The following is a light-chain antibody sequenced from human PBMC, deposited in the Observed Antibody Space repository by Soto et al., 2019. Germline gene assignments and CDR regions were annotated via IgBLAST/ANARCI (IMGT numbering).Light chain of an antibody. CDR3: ESYGSSLSDHVV. J-gene: IGLJ2*01. V-gene: IGLV1-40*01. CDR2: GNS. Sequence: QAVVTQPPSVSGAPGQRVTISCTGSSSNIGAGYDVHWYQQLPGTAPKLLIYGNSNRPSGVPDRFSGSKSGTTASLASTGIPAEDEADYYCESYGSSLSDHVVVGGGTQQTVL. CDR1: SSNIGAGYD.